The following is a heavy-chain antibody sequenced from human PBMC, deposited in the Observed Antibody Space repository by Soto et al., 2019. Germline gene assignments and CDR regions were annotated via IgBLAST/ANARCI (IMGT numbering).Heavy chain of an antibody. D-gene: IGHD3-3*01. CDR1: SFTFNMSA. V-gene: IGHV3-23*01. J-gene: IGHJ5*01. CDR3: AKEKNFWSGTTALDS. Sequence: EVQMLESGGDLVQPGGSLRLSCADSSFTFNMSAMSWVRQAPGKGLEWVSGISGSGGSTYYTDSVKGRFTISRDNSKNTLFLQMDRLGAEDTAVYYCAKEKNFWSGTTALDSWGQETLVTVSS. CDR2: ISGSGGST.